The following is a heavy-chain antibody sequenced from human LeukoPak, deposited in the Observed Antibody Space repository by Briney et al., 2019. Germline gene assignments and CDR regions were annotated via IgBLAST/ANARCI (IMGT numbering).Heavy chain of an antibody. CDR1: GFTFSSYA. D-gene: IGHD6-13*01. J-gene: IGHJ6*03. V-gene: IGHV3-23*01. Sequence: GGSLRLSCAASGFTFSSYAITWVRQAPGRGLEWVSSIRSTGDSTFYADSVKGRFTISRDNSKNTVYLLMNSLRTEDTAVYYCARVRRVFKRKLGRSTEYYQYYYMDVWGKGTTVTVSS. CDR2: IRSTGDST. CDR3: ARVRRVFKRKLGRSTEYYQYYYMDV.